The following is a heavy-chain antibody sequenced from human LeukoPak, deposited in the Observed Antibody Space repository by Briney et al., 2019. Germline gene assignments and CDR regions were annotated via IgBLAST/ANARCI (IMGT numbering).Heavy chain of an antibody. V-gene: IGHV1-69*06. CDR3: ARVDYDILTAYKDY. CDR1: GGTFNSYA. J-gene: IGHJ4*02. D-gene: IGHD3-9*01. CDR2: IIPIFGTA. Sequence: ASVKVSCKASGGTFNSYAISWVRQAPGQGLEWMGRIIPIFGTANYAQKFQGRVTITADKPTSTAYMELSSLRSEDTAVYYCARVDYDILTAYKDYWGQGTLVTVSS.